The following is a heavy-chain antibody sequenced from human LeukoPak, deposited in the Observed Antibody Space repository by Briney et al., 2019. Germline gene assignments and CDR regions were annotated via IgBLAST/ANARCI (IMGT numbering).Heavy chain of an antibody. J-gene: IGHJ4*02. V-gene: IGHV3-21*01. D-gene: IGHD3-10*01. CDR2: ISDSSYYI. CDR1: GFTFSRYG. CDR3: ARTLALYGSGSFFDF. Sequence: GGSLRLSCAASGFTFSRYGMNWLRQAPGKGLEWVSLISDSSYYIYYADSLKGRFTISRDNSKNTLYLQMNSLRAEDTAVYYCARTLALYGSGSFFDFWGQGTLVTVSS.